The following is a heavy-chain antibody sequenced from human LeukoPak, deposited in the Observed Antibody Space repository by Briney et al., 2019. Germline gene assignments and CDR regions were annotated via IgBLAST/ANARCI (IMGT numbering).Heavy chain of an antibody. V-gene: IGHV1-18*01. Sequence: GASVKVSCKASGYTFTSYGISWVRQAPGQGLEWMGWISAYNGNTNYAQKLQGRVTMTTDTSTSTAYMELRSLRSDDTAVYYCARDEEYGGNPNDAFDIWGQGTMVTVSS. CDR3: ARDEEYGGNPNDAFDI. D-gene: IGHD4-23*01. J-gene: IGHJ3*02. CDR2: ISAYNGNT. CDR1: GYTFTSYG.